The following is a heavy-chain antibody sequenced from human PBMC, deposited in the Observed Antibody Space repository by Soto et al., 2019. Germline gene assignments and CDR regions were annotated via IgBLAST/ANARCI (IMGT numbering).Heavy chain of an antibody. D-gene: IGHD1-1*01. CDR1: GGSLSSYC. CDR3: ARDVWEYNWNDEGSYYYYYMDV. Sequence: PSETPSLTCTVSGGSLSSYCWSWIRPPPGKGLEWIGYIYYSGSTNYNPSLKSRVTISVDTSKNQFSLKLSSVTAADTAVYYCARDVWEYNWNDEGSYYYYYMDVWGKGTTVTVAS. V-gene: IGHV4-59*01. J-gene: IGHJ6*03. CDR2: IYYSGST.